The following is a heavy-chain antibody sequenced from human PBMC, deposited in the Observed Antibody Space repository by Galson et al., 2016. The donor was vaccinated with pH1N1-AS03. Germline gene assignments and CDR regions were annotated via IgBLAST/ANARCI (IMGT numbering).Heavy chain of an antibody. CDR2: ISANDDST. V-gene: IGHV3-23*01. CDR1: EFTVSNYA. J-gene: IGHJ6*02. Sequence: SLRLSCAASEFTVSNYAMSWVRQAPGKGLEWVSAISANDDSTFYVDSVEGRFTISRDNSKNTLYLQMNSLRAEDTAVYYCAKDRPVYSYYSGLDVWGQGTTVTVSS. CDR3: AKDRPVYSYYSGLDV.